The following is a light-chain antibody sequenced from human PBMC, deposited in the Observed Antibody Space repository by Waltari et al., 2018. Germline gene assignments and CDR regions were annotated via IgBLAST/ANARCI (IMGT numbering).Light chain of an antibody. V-gene: IGKV3-11*01. CDR3: QQRSNWTPHT. Sequence: DIVLTQSPATLSLSPGDTATLSCRASQSVGSYLAWYQQKPGQPPRLLIYDASNRATAVPARFRGSGSGTEFTLTISSLEAEDFAVYYCQQRSNWTPHTFGQGARLDIK. CDR1: QSVGSY. J-gene: IGKJ2*01. CDR2: DAS.